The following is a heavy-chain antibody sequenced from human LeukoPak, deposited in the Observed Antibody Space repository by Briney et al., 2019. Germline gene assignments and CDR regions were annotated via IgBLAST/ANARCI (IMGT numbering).Heavy chain of an antibody. Sequence: GGSLRLSCAASGLTFSDYYMTWIPQAPGKGLEWVSSISGTGTTIYSADSVRGRFTVSRDNARNSLFLHMNSLRAEDTAVYYCAVQITMIVVVPYFDYWGQGTLVTVSS. D-gene: IGHD3-22*01. CDR1: GLTFSDYY. CDR3: AVQITMIVVVPYFDY. J-gene: IGHJ4*02. V-gene: IGHV3-11*04. CDR2: ISGTGTTI.